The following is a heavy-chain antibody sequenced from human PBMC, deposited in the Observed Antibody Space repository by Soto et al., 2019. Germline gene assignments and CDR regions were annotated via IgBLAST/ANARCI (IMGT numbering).Heavy chain of an antibody. V-gene: IGHV3-30-3*01. Sequence: GGSLRLSCAASGFTFCSYAMHWVRQAPGKGLEWVAVISYDGSNKYYADSVKGRFTISRDNSKNTLYLQMNSLRAEDTAVYYCANSGSYGVGVYYYGIDVRGEVTTVTVPS. D-gene: IGHD1-26*01. CDR3: ANSGSYGVGVYYYGIDV. CDR2: ISYDGSNK. J-gene: IGHJ6*04. CDR1: GFTFCSYA.